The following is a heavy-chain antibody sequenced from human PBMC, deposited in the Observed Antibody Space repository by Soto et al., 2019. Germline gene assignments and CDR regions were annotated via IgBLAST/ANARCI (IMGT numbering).Heavy chain of an antibody. J-gene: IGHJ6*02. Sequence: QVQLVQSGAEVKKPGSSVKVSCKASGGTFRSYSISWVRQAPGQGLEWMGGIIPIFDITNYAQKFQGRVTMTAEESTSTAYMELSSLGSDDTAVYYCARPDEGGYSSNHHYYYALDVWGQGTTVTV. CDR3: ARPDEGGYSSNHHYYYALDV. CDR1: GGTFRSYS. CDR2: IIPIFDIT. V-gene: IGHV1-69*01. D-gene: IGHD3-22*01.